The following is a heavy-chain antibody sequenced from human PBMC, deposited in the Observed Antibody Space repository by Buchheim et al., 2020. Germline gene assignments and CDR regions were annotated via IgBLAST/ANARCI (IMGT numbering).Heavy chain of an antibody. CDR1: GYTFTSYG. D-gene: IGHD2-2*01. Sequence: QVQLVQSGAEVKKPGASVKVSCKASGYTFTSYGISWVRQAPGQGLEWMGGIIPIFGTANYAQKFQGRVTITADESTSTAYMELSSLRSEDTAVYYCARADLDIVVVPAAKDYYYGMDVWGQGTT. CDR3: ARADLDIVVVPAAKDYYYGMDV. V-gene: IGHV1-69*13. J-gene: IGHJ6*02. CDR2: IIPIFGTA.